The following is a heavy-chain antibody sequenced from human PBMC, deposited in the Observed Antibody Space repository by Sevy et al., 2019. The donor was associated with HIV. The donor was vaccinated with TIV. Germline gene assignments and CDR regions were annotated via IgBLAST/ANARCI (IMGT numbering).Heavy chain of an antibody. CDR1: GGSFSGYY. V-gene: IGHV4-34*01. D-gene: IGHD3-3*01. Sequence: SETLSLTCAVYGGSFSGYYWSWIRQPPGKGLEWIGEINHSGSTNYNPSLKSRVTISVDTSKNQFSLKLSSVTAADTAVYYCARDLRGDFWSGYYPWGQGTLVTVSS. J-gene: IGHJ5*02. CDR3: ARDLRGDFWSGYYP. CDR2: INHSGST.